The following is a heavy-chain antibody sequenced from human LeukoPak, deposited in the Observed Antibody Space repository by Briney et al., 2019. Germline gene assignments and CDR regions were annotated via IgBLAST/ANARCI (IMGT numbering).Heavy chain of an antibody. Sequence: GGPLRLSCAASGFTFDDYAMHWVRQAPGKGLEWVSGISWNSGSIGYADSVKGRFTISRDNTKNTLYLQMNSLRAEDTAVYYCARIGASVGAIDYWGQGTLVTVSS. D-gene: IGHD1-26*01. J-gene: IGHJ4*02. CDR2: ISWNSGSI. CDR3: ARIGASVGAIDY. CDR1: GFTFDDYA. V-gene: IGHV3-9*01.